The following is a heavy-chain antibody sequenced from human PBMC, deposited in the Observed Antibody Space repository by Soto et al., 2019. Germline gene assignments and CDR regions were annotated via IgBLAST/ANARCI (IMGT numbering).Heavy chain of an antibody. CDR3: AKDRAAEPYYFDY. CDR2: ISYDGSNK. CDR1: GFTFSSYG. V-gene: IGHV3-30*18. J-gene: IGHJ4*02. Sequence: GGSLRLSCAASGFTFSSYGMHWVRQAPGKGLEWVAVISYDGSNKYYADSVKGRFTISRDNSKNTLYLQMNSLRAEDTAVYYCAKDRAAEPYYFDYWGQGTLVTVSS. D-gene: IGHD6-13*01.